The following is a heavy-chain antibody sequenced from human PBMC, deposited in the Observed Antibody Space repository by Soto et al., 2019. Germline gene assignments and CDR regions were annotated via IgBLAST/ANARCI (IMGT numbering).Heavy chain of an antibody. Sequence: GGSLRLSCAASGFTFSSYAMSWVRQAPGKGLEWVSAISGSGGSTYYADSVKGRFTISRDNSKNTLYLQMNSLRAEDTAVYYCAKDGDLVRGVTIYESHYYYYMDVWGKGTTVTVSS. D-gene: IGHD3-10*01. V-gene: IGHV3-23*01. J-gene: IGHJ6*03. CDR2: ISGSGGST. CDR1: GFTFSSYA. CDR3: AKDGDLVRGVTIYESHYYYYMDV.